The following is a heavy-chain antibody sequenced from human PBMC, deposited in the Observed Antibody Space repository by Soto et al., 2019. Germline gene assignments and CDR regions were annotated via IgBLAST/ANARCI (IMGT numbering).Heavy chain of an antibody. CDR1: GFTFSSYW. V-gene: IGHV3-74*01. J-gene: IGHJ4*02. CDR3: ARRVSGVTRGCHF. CDR2: INTDGSST. D-gene: IGHD2-15*01. Sequence: EVQLVESGGGLVQPGGSLRLSCAASGFTFSSYWMHWVRQAPGKGLVWISRINTDGSSTNDEDHVKGRFTISSDNGKNTLFLQWNRLTGEDTAVYYCARRVSGVTRGCHFWVQGTLVTVSS.